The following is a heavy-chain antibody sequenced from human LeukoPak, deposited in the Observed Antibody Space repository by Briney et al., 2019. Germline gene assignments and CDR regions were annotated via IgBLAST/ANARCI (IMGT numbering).Heavy chain of an antibody. J-gene: IGHJ4*02. Sequence: ASVKVSCKASGYTFTGYYMHWVRQAPGQGLEWMGWINPNSGGTNYAQKFQGRVTMTRDTSISTAYMELSRLRSDDTAVYYCARAGYSSGWSSFLVPGDDYWGQGTLVTVSS. CDR2: INPNSGGT. D-gene: IGHD6-19*01. V-gene: IGHV1-2*02. CDR1: GYTFTGYY. CDR3: ARAGYSSGWSSFLVPGDDY.